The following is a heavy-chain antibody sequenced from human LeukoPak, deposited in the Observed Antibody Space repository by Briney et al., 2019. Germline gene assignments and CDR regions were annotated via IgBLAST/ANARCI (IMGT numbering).Heavy chain of an antibody. D-gene: IGHD3-9*01. Sequence: PGGSLRLSCVGSGFTFSSYSLNWVRQAPGKGPEWISYISTSSDTIYYADSVKGRFTISRDNAKNSLYLQMNSLRAEDTAVYYCARDQTGYYDSTGYDCWGQGTLVTVSS. CDR1: GFTFSSYS. CDR2: ISTSSDTI. J-gene: IGHJ4*02. CDR3: ARDQTGYYDSTGYDC. V-gene: IGHV3-48*01.